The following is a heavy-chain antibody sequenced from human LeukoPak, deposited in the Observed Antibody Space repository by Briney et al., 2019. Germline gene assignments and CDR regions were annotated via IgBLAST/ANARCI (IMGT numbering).Heavy chain of an antibody. CDR2: IQQDGSEK. Sequence: PGESLRLSCAASGFTFSDYWMSWVRQAPGKGLEWVANIQQDGSEKYYVDSVKGRFTISRDNAKKSPFLQVSSLRGEDTAVYYCARDRGFSYGIDFWGQGTLVTVSS. CDR1: GFTFSDYW. D-gene: IGHD5-18*01. J-gene: IGHJ4*02. CDR3: ARDRGFSYGIDF. V-gene: IGHV3-7*04.